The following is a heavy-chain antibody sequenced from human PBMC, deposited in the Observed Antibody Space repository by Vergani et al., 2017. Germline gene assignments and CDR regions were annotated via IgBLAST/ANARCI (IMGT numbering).Heavy chain of an antibody. Sequence: VQLVESGGGVVQPGRSLRLSCAASGFTFSSYGMHWVRQAPGKGLEWVAVISYDGSNKYYADSVKGRFTISRDNSKNTLYLQMNSLRAEDTAVYYCAKDRDKQWLVRNYGAFDIWGQGTMVTVSS. J-gene: IGHJ3*02. D-gene: IGHD6-19*01. CDR2: ISYDGSNK. CDR3: AKDRDKQWLVRNYGAFDI. V-gene: IGHV3-30*18. CDR1: GFTFSSYG.